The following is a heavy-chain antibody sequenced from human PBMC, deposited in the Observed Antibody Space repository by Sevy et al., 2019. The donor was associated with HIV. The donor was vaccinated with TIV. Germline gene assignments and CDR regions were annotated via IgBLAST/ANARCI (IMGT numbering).Heavy chain of an antibody. Sequence: GESLKISCVASGFTFSSNGIHWVRQAPGKGLEWVALISHDGSNKYYADSVKGRFTISRDNSKNTLYLQMNSLRAEDTAVYYCAKDLSYVWGGRSLWDCWGQRTLVTVSS. J-gene: IGHJ4*02. CDR3: AKDLSYVWGGRSLWDC. V-gene: IGHV3-30*18. CDR2: ISHDGSNK. CDR1: GFTFSSNG. D-gene: IGHD3-10*02.